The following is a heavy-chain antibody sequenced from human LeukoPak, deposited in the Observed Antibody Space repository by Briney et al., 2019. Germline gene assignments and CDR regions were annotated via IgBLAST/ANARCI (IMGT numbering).Heavy chain of an antibody. CDR2: INPNSGGT. CDR3: ARWVGTATRIGMDV. J-gene: IGHJ6*02. Sequence: GASVKVSCKASGYTFTGYYMHWVRQAPGQGLEWMGWINPNSGGTNYAQKLQGRVTMTTDTSTSTAYMELRSLRSDDTAVYYCARWVGTATRIGMDVWGQGTTVTVSS. D-gene: IGHD5-18*01. CDR1: GYTFTGYY. V-gene: IGHV1-2*02.